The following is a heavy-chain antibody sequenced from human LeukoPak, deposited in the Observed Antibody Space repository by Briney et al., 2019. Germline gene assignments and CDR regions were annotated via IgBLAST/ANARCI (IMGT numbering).Heavy chain of an antibody. J-gene: IGHJ4*02. CDR2: IRYDGSDK. V-gene: IGHV3-30*02. CDR3: ARQYSSEFDY. Sequence: PGGSLRLSCAASGFTFSRFGMHWVRQAPGKGLKWVALIRYDGSDKYYADSVRGRFTISRDNSKNTFYLQMDSLRTDDTAVYYCARQYSSEFDYWGQGTLVTVSS. D-gene: IGHD6-19*01. CDR1: GFTFSRFG.